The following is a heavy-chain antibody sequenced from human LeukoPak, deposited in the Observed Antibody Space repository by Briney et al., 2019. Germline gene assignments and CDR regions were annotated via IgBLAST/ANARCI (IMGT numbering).Heavy chain of an antibody. CDR2: INSSGSTI. Sequence: AGSLRLSCAASGFTFSSYEMNWIRQAPGKGLEWVSYINSSGSTIYYAASVKGRFTISRDNAKNSLDLQMNSLRAEDTAVYYCARVGTDSSSWYVHTNYYYYYMDVWGKGTTVTISS. CDR1: GFTFSSYE. J-gene: IGHJ6*03. V-gene: IGHV3-48*03. CDR3: ARVGTDSSSWYVHTNYYYYYMDV. D-gene: IGHD6-13*01.